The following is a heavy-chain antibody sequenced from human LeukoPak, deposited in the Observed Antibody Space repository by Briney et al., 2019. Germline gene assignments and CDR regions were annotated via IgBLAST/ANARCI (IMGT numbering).Heavy chain of an antibody. CDR1: GFTVSSNY. CDR3: AKDQRNWYYDYVWGSYRPVYYFDY. Sequence: GGSLRLSCAASGFTVSSNYMSWVRQAPGKGLEWVAFIRYDGSNKYYADSVKGRFTISRDNSKNTLYLQMNSLRAEDTAVYYCAKDQRNWYYDYVWGSYRPVYYFDYWGQGTLVTVSS. V-gene: IGHV3-30*02. CDR2: IRYDGSNK. D-gene: IGHD3-16*02. J-gene: IGHJ4*02.